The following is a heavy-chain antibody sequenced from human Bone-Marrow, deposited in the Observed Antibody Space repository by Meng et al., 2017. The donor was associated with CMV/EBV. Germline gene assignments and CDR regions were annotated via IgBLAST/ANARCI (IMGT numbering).Heavy chain of an antibody. V-gene: IGHV3-13*03. Sequence: GESLKISCAACGFTFSSYDMHWVRQATGKGLEWVSAIGTAGDTYYPGSVKGQFTISRENAKNSLYLQMNSLRAEDMALYYCAKDLAARPHYGMDVWGQGTTVTVSS. CDR1: GFTFSSYD. D-gene: IGHD6-6*01. CDR3: AKDLAARPHYGMDV. CDR2: IGTAGDT. J-gene: IGHJ6*02.